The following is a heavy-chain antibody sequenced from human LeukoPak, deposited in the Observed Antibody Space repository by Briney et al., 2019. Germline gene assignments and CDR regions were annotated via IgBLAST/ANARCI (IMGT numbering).Heavy chain of an antibody. CDR1: GFTFSSYS. V-gene: IGHV3-48*01. Sequence: QPGGSLRLSCAASGFTFSSYSMNWVRQAPGKGLEWVSYISSSSSTIYYADSVKGRFTISRDNAKNSLYLQMNSLRAEDTAVYYCARENRRIAARPRWFDPWGQGTLVTVSS. J-gene: IGHJ5*02. CDR2: ISSSSSTI. CDR3: ARENRRIAARPRWFDP. D-gene: IGHD6-6*01.